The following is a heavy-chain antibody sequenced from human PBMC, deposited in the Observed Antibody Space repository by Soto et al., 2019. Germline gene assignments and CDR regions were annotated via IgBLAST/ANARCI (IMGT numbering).Heavy chain of an antibody. CDR1: GFPFSSYA. V-gene: IGHV3-23*01. CDR2: ISGSGGST. CDR3: AKDRRMRVAFMDV. Sequence: PGGSLRLSCAASGFPFSSYAMSWVRQSPGKGLEWVSAISGSGGSTYYADSVKGRFTISRDNSKNTLYLQMNSLRAEDTDVYYCAKDRRMRVAFMDVWGQGTTVTVSS. D-gene: IGHD3-22*01. J-gene: IGHJ6*02.